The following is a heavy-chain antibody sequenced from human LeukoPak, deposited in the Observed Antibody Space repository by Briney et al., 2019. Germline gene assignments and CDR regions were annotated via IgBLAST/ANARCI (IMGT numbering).Heavy chain of an antibody. CDR1: GGSFSGYY. CDR2: INHSGST. CDR3: ARGLTIFGVVIIRRSWFDP. J-gene: IGHJ5*02. Sequence: SETLSLTCAVYGGSFSGYYWSWIRQPPGKGLEWIGEINHSGSTNYNPSLKSRVTISVDTSKNQFSLKLSSVTAADTAVYYCARGLTIFGVVIIRRSWFDPWGQGTLATVSS. V-gene: IGHV4-34*01. D-gene: IGHD3-3*01.